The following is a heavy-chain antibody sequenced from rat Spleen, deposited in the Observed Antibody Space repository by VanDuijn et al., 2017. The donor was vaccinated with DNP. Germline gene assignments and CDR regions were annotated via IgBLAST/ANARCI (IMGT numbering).Heavy chain of an antibody. CDR3: ARHGRRVFDY. CDR2: IINDGRRT. Sequence: EVQLVESGGDLVQPGRSLKLSCAASGFTFSNYDMAWVRQAPKQGLEWVATIINDGRRTYYRDSVKGRFTISRDNGKSTLYLQMNSLRSEDMATYYCARHGRRVFDYWGQGVMVTVSS. D-gene: IGHD1-11*01. J-gene: IGHJ2*01. CDR1: GFTFSNYD. V-gene: IGHV5-7*01.